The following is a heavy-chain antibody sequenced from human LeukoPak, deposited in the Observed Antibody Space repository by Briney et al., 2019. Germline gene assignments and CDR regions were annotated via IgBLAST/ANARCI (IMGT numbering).Heavy chain of an antibody. CDR3: ARQIVDSSSWYYFDY. J-gene: IGHJ4*02. Sequence: SETLSLTCTVSGGSISSYYWSWIRQPPGKGLEWIGYIYYSGSTNYNPSLKSRVTISVDTSKNQFSLKLSSVTAADTAVYYCARQIVDSSSWYYFDYWGQGTLVTVSS. V-gene: IGHV4-59*08. D-gene: IGHD6-13*01. CDR1: GGSISSYY. CDR2: IYYSGST.